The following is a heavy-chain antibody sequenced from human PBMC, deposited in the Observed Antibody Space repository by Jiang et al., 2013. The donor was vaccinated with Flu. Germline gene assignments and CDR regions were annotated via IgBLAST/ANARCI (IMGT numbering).Heavy chain of an antibody. CDR3: AHRGGLMASFDY. J-gene: IGHJ4*02. V-gene: IGHV2-5*02. Sequence: PTQTLTLTCTFSGFSLGTSGVGVGWIRQPPGKALEWLALIYWDGDERYSPSLRSRLTITKDTSKNQVVLTMTNMDPVDTATYYCAHRGGLMASFDYWGQGTLVTVSS. CDR2: IYWDGDE. D-gene: IGHD3-10*01. CDR1: GFSLGTSGVG.